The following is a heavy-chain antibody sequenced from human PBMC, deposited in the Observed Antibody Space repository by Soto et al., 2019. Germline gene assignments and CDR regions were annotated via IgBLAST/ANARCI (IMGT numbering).Heavy chain of an antibody. J-gene: IGHJ4*02. CDR3: ARYNAASGTYYFDY. Sequence: SETLSLTCAVSGTSVSSTYWWSWVRQPPGKGPEWIGEINHRGSANYNPSLKSRVTISVDISKSQFSLRLTSVTAADTAVYYCARYNAASGTYYFDYWGQGALVTVSS. V-gene: IGHV4-4*02. D-gene: IGHD6-13*01. CDR1: GTSVSSTYW. CDR2: INHRGSA.